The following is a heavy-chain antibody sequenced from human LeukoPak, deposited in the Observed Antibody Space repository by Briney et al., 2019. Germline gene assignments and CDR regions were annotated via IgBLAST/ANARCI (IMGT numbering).Heavy chain of an antibody. Sequence: GGSLRLSCAASGFTFCSYGMHWVRQAPGKGLEWVAVIWYDGSNKYYADSVKGRFTISRDNSKNTLYLQMNSLRAEDTAVYYCARDQSGDGSLGGMDVWGQGTTVTVSS. CDR2: IWYDGSNK. CDR3: ARDQSGDGSLGGMDV. CDR1: GFTFCSYG. V-gene: IGHV3-33*01. D-gene: IGHD5-24*01. J-gene: IGHJ6*02.